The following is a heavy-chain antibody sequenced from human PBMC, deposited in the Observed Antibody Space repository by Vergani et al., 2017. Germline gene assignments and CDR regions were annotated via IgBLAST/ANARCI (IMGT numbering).Heavy chain of an antibody. D-gene: IGHD2-2*01. CDR2: ISWNSGSI. CDR3: AKDIVSSRQLLNGVXFDP. CDR1: GFTFDDYA. J-gene: IGHJ5*02. V-gene: IGHV3-9*01. Sequence: EVQLVESGGGLVQPGRSLRLSCAASGFTFDDYAMHWVRQAPGKGLEWVSGISWNSGSIGYADSVKGRFTISRDNAKNSLYLQMNSLRAEDTALYYCAKDIVSSRQLLNGVXFDPWGQGTLVTVSS.